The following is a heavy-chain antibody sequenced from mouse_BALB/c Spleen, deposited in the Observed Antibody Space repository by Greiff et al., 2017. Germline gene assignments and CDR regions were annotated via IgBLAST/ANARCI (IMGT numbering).Heavy chain of an antibody. D-gene: IGHD1-1*01. CDR1: GYTFSSYW. Sequence: QVQLQQSGAELMKPGASVKISCKATGYTFSSYWIEWVKQRPGHGLEWIGEILPGSGSTNYNEKFKGKATFTADTSSNTAYMQLSSLTSEDSAVYYCGRCGSGAWFACRGQGALVTVSA. J-gene: IGHJ3*01. CDR2: ILPGSGST. V-gene: IGHV1-9*01. CDR3: GRCGSGAWFAC.